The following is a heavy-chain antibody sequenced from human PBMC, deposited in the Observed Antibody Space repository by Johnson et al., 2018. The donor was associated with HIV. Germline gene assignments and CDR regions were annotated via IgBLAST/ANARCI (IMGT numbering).Heavy chain of an antibody. D-gene: IGHD1-7*01. CDR2: LSYDGSNE. CDR1: GFTFGDSA. J-gene: IGHJ3*02. CDR3: VRVELGAFDI. Sequence: QVQLVESGGGVVQTGGSLRLSCAASGFTFGDSAIHWVRQAPGKGLEWVAVLSYDGSNEYYADSVKGRFTISRDNSKNTLYLQMNSLKTEDTAVYYCVRVELGAFDIWGQGTMVTVSS. V-gene: IGHV3-30-3*01.